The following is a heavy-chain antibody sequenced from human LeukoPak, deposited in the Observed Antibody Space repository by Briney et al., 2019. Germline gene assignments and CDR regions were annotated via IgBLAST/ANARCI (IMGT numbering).Heavy chain of an antibody. D-gene: IGHD4-11*01. J-gene: IGHJ3*02. V-gene: IGHV4-30-2*01. CDR3: ARAYSNYSRDDAFDI. CDR1: GGSISSGGYY. Sequence: SETLSLTCTVSGGSISSGGYYWSWIRQPPGKGLEWIGYIYHSGSTYYNPSLKSRVTISVDRSKNQFSLKLSSVTAADTAVYYCARAYSNYSRDDAFDIWGQGTMVTVSS. CDR2: IYHSGST.